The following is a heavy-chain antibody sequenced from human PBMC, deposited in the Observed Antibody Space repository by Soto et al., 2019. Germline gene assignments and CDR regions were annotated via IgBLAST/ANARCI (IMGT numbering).Heavy chain of an antibody. CDR1: GGSFSGYY. J-gene: IGHJ5*02. D-gene: IGHD3-22*01. CDR2: INHSGST. CDR3: ARGRYYYDSSGYYHGTARWFDP. V-gene: IGHV4-34*01. Sequence: PSETLSLTCAVHGGSFSGYYWTWILQPPGKGLEWIGEINHSGSTNYNPSLKSRVTISVDTSKNQFSLKLSSVTAADTAVYYCARGRYYYDSSGYYHGTARWFDPWGQGTLVTVSS.